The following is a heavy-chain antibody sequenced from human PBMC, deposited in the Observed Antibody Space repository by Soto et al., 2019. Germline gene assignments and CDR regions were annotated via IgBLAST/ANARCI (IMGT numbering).Heavy chain of an antibody. Sequence: SLMMSLTCSFAFGRTSNCYCSRFRKPPGKGLEWIGHTYHSGYPSYNPSLKSRVIISVDRSKNQFSLKVRSVTAADTAVYYCARETYGDYVGYFDPWGQGIQVTVSS. CDR3: ARETYGDYVGYFDP. CDR1: FGRTSNCY. V-gene: IGHV4-59*12. J-gene: IGHJ5*02. D-gene: IGHD4-17*01. CDR2: TYHSGYP.